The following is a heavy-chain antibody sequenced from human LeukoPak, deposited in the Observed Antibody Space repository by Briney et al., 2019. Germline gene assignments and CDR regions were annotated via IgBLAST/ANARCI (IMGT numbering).Heavy chain of an antibody. V-gene: IGHV4-38-2*02. D-gene: IGHD2-2*02. Sequence: SETLSLTCTVSGYSISSGYYWGWIRQPPGRGLEWIGSIYHSGSTYYNPSLKSRVTISVDTSKNQLSLKLSSVTAADTAVYYCARAISCPKSSTSCYIEGVDYWGQGTLVTVSS. CDR3: ARAISCPKSSTSCYIEGVDY. CDR1: GYSISSGYY. CDR2: IYHSGST. J-gene: IGHJ4*02.